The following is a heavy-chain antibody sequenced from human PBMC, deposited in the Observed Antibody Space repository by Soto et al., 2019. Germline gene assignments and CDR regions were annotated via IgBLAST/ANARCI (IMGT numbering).Heavy chain of an antibody. CDR2: ISAHNGNT. CDR1: GYAFTTYG. CDR3: ARGCKGDY. J-gene: IGHJ4*02. V-gene: IGHV1-18*01. Sequence: QVHLVQSGAEVKKPGASVKVSCKGSGYAFTTYGITWVRQAPGQGLEWMGWISAHNGNTNYAQKLQGRVTVTRDTSRSIAFVELGILRSDNTAVYYCARGCKGDYWGQGPRVTVSS.